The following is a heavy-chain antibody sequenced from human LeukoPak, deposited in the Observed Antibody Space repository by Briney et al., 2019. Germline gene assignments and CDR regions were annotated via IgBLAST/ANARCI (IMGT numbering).Heavy chain of an antibody. J-gene: IGHJ5*02. CDR2: IIPIFGTA. CDR1: GGTFSSYA. D-gene: IGHD3-22*01. CDR3: AREAYYDSSGYYSGWFDP. Sequence: SVKVSCKASGGTFSSYAISWVRQAPGQGLEWMGGIIPIFGTANYAQKFQGRVTITTDESTSTAYMELSSLRSEDTAVYYCAREAYYDSSGYYSGWFDPWGQGTLVTVSS. V-gene: IGHV1-69*05.